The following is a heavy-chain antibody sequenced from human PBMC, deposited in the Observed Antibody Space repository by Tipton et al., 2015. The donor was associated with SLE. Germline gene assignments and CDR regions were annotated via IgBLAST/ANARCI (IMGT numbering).Heavy chain of an antibody. CDR2: ISYFGST. Sequence: TLSLTCSVSGGSLSSVNYYWGWVRQPPGKGLEWIGSISYFGSTHYNPVLKSRVTISLDMSTNQFSLDLSSVTAADTAVYYCARGRLRGVGWFDPWGQGTLVTVSS. J-gene: IGHJ5*02. CDR3: ARGRLRGVGWFDP. D-gene: IGHD1-26*01. CDR1: GGSLSSVNYY. V-gene: IGHV4-39*07.